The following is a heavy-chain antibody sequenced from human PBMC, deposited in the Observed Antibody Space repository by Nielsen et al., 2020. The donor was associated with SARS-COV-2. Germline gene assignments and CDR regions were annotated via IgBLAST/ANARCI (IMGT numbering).Heavy chain of an antibody. CDR3: AKDRGYSSGWYP. CDR2: IKQDGSVK. V-gene: IGHV3-7*03. D-gene: IGHD6-19*01. CDR1: GFTFSSYA. J-gene: IGHJ5*02. Sequence: GESLKISCAASGFTFSSYAMSWVRQAPGKGLEWVANIKQDGSVKYLLDSVKGRFTISRDNSKNTLYLQMNSLRAEDTAVYYCAKDRGYSSGWYPWGQGTLVTVSS.